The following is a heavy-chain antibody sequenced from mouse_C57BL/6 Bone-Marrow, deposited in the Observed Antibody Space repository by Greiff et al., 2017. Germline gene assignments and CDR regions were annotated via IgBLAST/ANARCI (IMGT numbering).Heavy chain of an antibody. D-gene: IGHD1-1*02. CDR1: GFNIKDDY. V-gene: IGHV14-4*01. Sequence: EVQLVESGAELVRPGASVKLSCTASGFNIKDDYMNWVKQRPEQGLEWIGWIDPENGDTASASKFQGKATISADTSANTAYLQLSSLTSEDTAVYYCTTGGYYPDYWGQGTTLTVSS. J-gene: IGHJ2*01. CDR2: IDPENGDT. CDR3: TTGGYYPDY.